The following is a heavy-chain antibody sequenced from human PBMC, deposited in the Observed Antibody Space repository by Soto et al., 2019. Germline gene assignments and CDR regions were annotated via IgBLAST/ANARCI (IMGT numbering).Heavy chain of an antibody. CDR1: GGSISSSSYY. CDR3: ARQPLRLQWLVRGGFDY. Sequence: PSETLSLTCTVSGGSISSSSYYWGWIRQPPGKGLEWIGSIYYSGSTYYNPSLKSRVTISVDTSKNQFSLKLSSVTAADTAVYYCARQPLRLQWLVRGGFDYWGQGTLVTVSS. J-gene: IGHJ4*02. V-gene: IGHV4-39*01. D-gene: IGHD6-19*01. CDR2: IYYSGST.